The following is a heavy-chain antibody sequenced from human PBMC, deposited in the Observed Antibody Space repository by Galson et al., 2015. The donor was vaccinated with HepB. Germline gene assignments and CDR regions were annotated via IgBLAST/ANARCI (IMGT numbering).Heavy chain of an antibody. V-gene: IGHV3-21*01. CDR2: ISSSSSYI. J-gene: IGHJ4*02. Sequence: SLRLSCAASGFTFSSYSMNWVRQAPGKGLEWVSSISSSSSYIYYADSVKGRFTISRDNAKNSLYLQMNSLRAEDTAVYYCARDRASGLEWLSYFDYWGQGTLVTVSS. CDR3: ARDRASGLEWLSYFDY. CDR1: GFTFSSYS. D-gene: IGHD3-3*01.